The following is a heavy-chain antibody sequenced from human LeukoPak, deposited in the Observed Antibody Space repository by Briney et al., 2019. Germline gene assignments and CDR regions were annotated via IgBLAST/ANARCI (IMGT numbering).Heavy chain of an antibody. CDR3: ARHAEYNSGWHFYLDH. J-gene: IGHJ4*02. CDR2: VHNVGST. D-gene: IGHD6-19*01. CDR1: GVSTTNGIYY. Sequence: PSETLSLTCTVSGVSTTNGIYYWAWIRQPPGKGLEWIGSVHNVGSTYYNLSLRSRVTMSIDTSKNQFSLRLNSVTAADTAAYYCARHAEYNSGWHFYLDHWGQGILFTVSS. V-gene: IGHV4-39*01.